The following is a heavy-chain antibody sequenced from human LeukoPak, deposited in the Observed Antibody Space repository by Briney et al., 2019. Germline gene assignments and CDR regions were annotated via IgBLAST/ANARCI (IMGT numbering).Heavy chain of an antibody. Sequence: SETLSLTCTVSGGSISSYYWSWIPQPPGKGLEWIGYIYYSGSTNYNPSLKSRVTISVETSKNQFSLKLSSVNAAVTSLYYCARDSGGSYYPRPPFDYWGQGTLVTVSS. CDR1: GGSISSYY. D-gene: IGHD1-26*01. V-gene: IGHV4-59*01. CDR3: ARDSGGSYYPRPPFDY. CDR2: IYYSGST. J-gene: IGHJ4*02.